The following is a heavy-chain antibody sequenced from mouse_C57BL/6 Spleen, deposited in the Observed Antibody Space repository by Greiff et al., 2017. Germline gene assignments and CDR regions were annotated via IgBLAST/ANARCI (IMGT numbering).Heavy chain of an antibody. CDR3: AREESYAMDY. V-gene: IGHV1-55*01. J-gene: IGHJ4*01. D-gene: IGHD6-2*01. CDR2: IYPGSGST. CDR1: GYTFTSYW. Sequence: QVQLKQSGAELVKPGASVKMSCKASGYTFTSYWITWVKQRPGQGLEWIGDIYPGSGSTNYNEKFKSKATLTVDTSSSTAYMQLSSLTSEDSAVYYCAREESYAMDYWGQGTSVTVSS.